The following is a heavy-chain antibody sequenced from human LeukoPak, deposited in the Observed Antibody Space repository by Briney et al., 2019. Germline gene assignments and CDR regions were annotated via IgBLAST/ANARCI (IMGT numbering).Heavy chain of an antibody. CDR2: IKEDGSEK. CDR1: GFTFSTYW. CDR3: ARDGTPMVRVSFDF. V-gene: IGHV3-7*03. D-gene: IGHD3-10*01. J-gene: IGHJ4*02. Sequence: GGSLRLSCTASGFTFSTYWMSWVRQAPGKGLEWVAIIKEDGSEKYYVDSVKGRFTISRDNAKNSPYLQMNSLRAEDTAVYYCARDGTPMVRVSFDFWGQGTLVTVSS.